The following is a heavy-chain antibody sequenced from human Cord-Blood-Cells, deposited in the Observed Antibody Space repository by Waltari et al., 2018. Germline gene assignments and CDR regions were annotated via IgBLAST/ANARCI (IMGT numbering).Heavy chain of an antibody. Sequence: EVQLVESGGGLVQPGGSLRLSCAASGFTFSSYSMNWVRQAPGKGRQWVSYISSSSSTIYYADSVKGRFTISRDNAKNSLYLQMNSLRAEDTAVYYCASVTYGSGSYYNYYYYGMDVWGQGTTVTVSS. V-gene: IGHV3-48*01. CDR1: GFTFSSYS. CDR3: ASVTYGSGSYYNYYYYGMDV. D-gene: IGHD3-10*01. J-gene: IGHJ6*02. CDR2: ISSSSSTI.